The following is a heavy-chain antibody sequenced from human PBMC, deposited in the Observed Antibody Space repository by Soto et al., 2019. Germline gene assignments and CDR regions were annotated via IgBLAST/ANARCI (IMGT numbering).Heavy chain of an antibody. V-gene: IGHV1-18*01. J-gene: IGHJ3*02. CDR3: AGYGLKNYYDSSGDTSQGAFDI. CDR1: GYTFTSYG. D-gene: IGHD3-22*01. CDR2: ISAYNGNT. Sequence: ASVKVSCKASGYTFTSYGSSWVRQAPGQGLEWMGWISAYNGNTNYAQKLQGRVTMTTDTSTSTAHMELRSLRSDDTAVYYCAGYGLKNYYDSSGDTSQGAFDICGQGTMVTVSS.